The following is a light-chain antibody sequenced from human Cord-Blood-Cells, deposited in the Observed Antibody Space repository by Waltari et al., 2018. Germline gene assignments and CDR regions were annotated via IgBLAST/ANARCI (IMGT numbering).Light chain of an antibody. Sequence: SYELTQPSSVSVSPGQTARITCSGAVLAKKYARWFQQKPGQALVLVVYKDSEPPSGIPDRFSGASSGTTVTLTISGAQVEDEAADYCYSAADNKGVFGGGTQLTVL. J-gene: IGLJ3*02. CDR3: YSAADNKGV. CDR2: KDS. V-gene: IGLV3-27*01. CDR1: VLAKKY.